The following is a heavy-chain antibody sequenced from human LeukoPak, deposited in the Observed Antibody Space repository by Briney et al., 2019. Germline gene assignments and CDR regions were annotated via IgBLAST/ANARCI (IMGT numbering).Heavy chain of an antibody. Sequence: PGGSLRLSCAASGFTFGSYWMHWVRQAPGKGLVWVSRINSDGSSTSYADSVKGRFTISRDNAKNTLYLQMNSLRAEDTAVYYCARDPHYYGSGSLGYWFDPWGQGTLVTVSS. CDR1: GFTFGSYW. V-gene: IGHV3-74*01. D-gene: IGHD3-10*01. J-gene: IGHJ5*02. CDR2: INSDGSST. CDR3: ARDPHYYGSGSLGYWFDP.